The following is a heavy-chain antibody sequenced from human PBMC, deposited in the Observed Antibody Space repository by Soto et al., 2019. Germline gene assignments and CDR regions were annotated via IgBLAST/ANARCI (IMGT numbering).Heavy chain of an antibody. D-gene: IGHD3-22*01. J-gene: IGHJ6*02. CDR3: ARDLYYDSSGYYYPLTDYYYGMDV. CDR1: GFTFSSYA. Sequence: PGGSLRLSCAASGFTFSSYAMSRVRQAPGKGLEWVSAISGSGGSTYYADSVKGRFTISRDNSKNTLYLQMNSLRAEDTAVYYCARDLYYDSSGYYYPLTDYYYGMDVWGQGTTVTVS. CDR2: ISGSGGST. V-gene: IGHV3-23*01.